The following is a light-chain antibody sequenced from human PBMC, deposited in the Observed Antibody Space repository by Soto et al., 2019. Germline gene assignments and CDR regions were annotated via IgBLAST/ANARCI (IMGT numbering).Light chain of an antibody. CDR3: ATWDGSQPGEV. V-gene: IGLV1-51*01. Sequence: QSALTQSPSVSAAPGPQVTISCSGSSSNIGNNYVSWYQQVPGTAPKLLIYDNNKRPSGIPDRFSGSKSGTSGTLDITGLQTGDEADYYCATWDGSQPGEVFGGGTKVTVL. CDR2: DNN. J-gene: IGLJ2*01. CDR1: SSNIGNNY.